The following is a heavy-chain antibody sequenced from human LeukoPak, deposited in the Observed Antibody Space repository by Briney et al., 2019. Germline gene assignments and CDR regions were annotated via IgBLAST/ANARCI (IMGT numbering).Heavy chain of an antibody. Sequence: ASVKVSCKASGYTFTSYGISWVRQAPGQGLEWMGWISAYNGNTNYAQKLQGRVTMTIDTSTSTAYMELRSLRSDDTAVYYCARSTVVNTSFDYWGQGTLVTVSS. J-gene: IGHJ4*02. D-gene: IGHD4-23*01. CDR2: ISAYNGNT. V-gene: IGHV1-18*01. CDR3: ARSTVVNTSFDY. CDR1: GYTFTSYG.